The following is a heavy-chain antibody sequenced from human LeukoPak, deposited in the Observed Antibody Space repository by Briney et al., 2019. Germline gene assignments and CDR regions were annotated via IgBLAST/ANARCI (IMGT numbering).Heavy chain of an antibody. J-gene: IGHJ3*02. CDR2: INTNTGNP. CDR3: ARTGMGLSHKGAFDI. V-gene: IGHV7-4-1*02. CDR1: GYTFTSYA. Sequence: ASVKVPCKASGYTFTSYAMNWVRQAPGQGLEWMGWINTNTGNPTYAQGFTGRFVFSLDTSVSTAYLQISSLKAEDTAVYYCARTGMGLSHKGAFDIWGQGTMVTVSS. D-gene: IGHD2-8*01.